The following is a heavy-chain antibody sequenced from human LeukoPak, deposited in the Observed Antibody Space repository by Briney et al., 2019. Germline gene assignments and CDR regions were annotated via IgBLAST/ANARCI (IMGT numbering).Heavy chain of an antibody. CDR1: GGSISSYY. CDR3: ARRRYYYDSSGYEGPHWYFDL. CDR2: IYYSGST. D-gene: IGHD3-22*01. V-gene: IGHV4-59*08. Sequence: SETLSLTCTVSGGSISSYYWSWIRQPPGKGLEWIGYIYYSGSTNYNPSLKSRVTISVDTSKNQFSLKLSSVTAADTAVYYCARRRYYYDSSGYEGPHWYFDLWGRGTLVTVSS. J-gene: IGHJ2*01.